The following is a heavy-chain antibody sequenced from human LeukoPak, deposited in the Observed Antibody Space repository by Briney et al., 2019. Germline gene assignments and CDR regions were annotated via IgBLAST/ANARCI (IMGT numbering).Heavy chain of an antibody. CDR2: IIHILSKA. Sequence: GASVKLSCKASGGTFISYAINWVRQAPGQGLGWMGRIIHILSKAKHATRFQGRVSITADKSTSTAYMELSSLRSEDTAVYYCARTTTTATRTFYYYYDMDVWGHGTTVTVSS. V-gene: IGHV1-69*04. D-gene: IGHD2-15*01. J-gene: IGHJ6*02. CDR1: GGTFISYA. CDR3: ARTTTTATRTFYYYYDMDV.